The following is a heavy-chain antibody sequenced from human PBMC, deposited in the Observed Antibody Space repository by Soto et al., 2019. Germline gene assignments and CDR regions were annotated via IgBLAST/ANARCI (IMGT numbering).Heavy chain of an antibody. V-gene: IGHV1-69*01. D-gene: IGHD3-10*01. CDR3: AREKASYGSGTGSLDP. CDR2: IIPIFGTA. Sequence: QVQLVQSGAEVKKPGSSVKVSCKASGGTFSSYAISWVRQAPGQGLEWMGGIIPIFGTANYAQKFQGRATITADESTSTAYMELSSLRSEDTAVYYCAREKASYGSGTGSLDPWGQGTLVTVSS. J-gene: IGHJ5*02. CDR1: GGTFSSYA.